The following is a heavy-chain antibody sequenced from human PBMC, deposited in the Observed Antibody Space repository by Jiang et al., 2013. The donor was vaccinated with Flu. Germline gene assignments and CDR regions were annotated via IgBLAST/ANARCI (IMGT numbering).Heavy chain of an antibody. CDR1: GGSISSYY. Sequence: LLKPSETLSLTCTVSGGSISSYYWSWIRQPAGKGLEWIGRIYTSGSTNYNPSLKSRVTMSVDTSKNQFSLKLSSVTAADTAVYYCARDNYYVAGGAFDIWGQGTMVTVSS. D-gene: IGHD3-10*02. CDR3: ARDNYYVAGGAFDI. CDR2: IYTSGST. J-gene: IGHJ3*02. V-gene: IGHV4-4*07.